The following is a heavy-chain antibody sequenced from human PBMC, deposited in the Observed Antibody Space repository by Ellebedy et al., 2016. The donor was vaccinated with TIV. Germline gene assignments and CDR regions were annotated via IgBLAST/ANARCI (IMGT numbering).Heavy chain of an antibody. J-gene: IGHJ4*02. V-gene: IGHV4-59*11. CDR1: GGSISSHY. D-gene: IGHD3-3*01. CDR3: AREFRYDFWRGPLDH. CDR2: IYYTGST. Sequence: SETLSLXXSVSGGSISSHYWTWIRQPPGKGLEWIGNIYYTGSTSYSPSLTGRVTISIDTPKNQFSLKVTSVTAADTAVYYCAREFRYDFWRGPLDHWGQGTTVTVSS.